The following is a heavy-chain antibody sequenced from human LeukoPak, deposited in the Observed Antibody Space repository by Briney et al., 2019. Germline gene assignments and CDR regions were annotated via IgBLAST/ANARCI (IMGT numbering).Heavy chain of an antibody. CDR3: ARAVATTTFYYYYYMDV. CDR1: VCTFSSYA. V-gene: IGHV1-8*03. D-gene: IGHD5-12*01. J-gene: IGHJ6*03. CDR2: INPNSGNT. Sequence: SVNVSFKASVCTFSSYAINWVRQAGGRGREGMGWINPNSGNTGYEQKFQGRVTITRNTSISTAYKELSSLRYEDTAVYYCARAVATTTFYYYYYMDVWGKGTTVTVSS.